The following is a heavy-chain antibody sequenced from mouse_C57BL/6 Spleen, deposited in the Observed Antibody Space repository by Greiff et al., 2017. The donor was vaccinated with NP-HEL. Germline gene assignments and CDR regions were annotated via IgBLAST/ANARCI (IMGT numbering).Heavy chain of an antibody. CDR3: ARPITTDAMDY. V-gene: IGHV1-66*01. Sequence: VQLQQSGPELVKPGASVKISCKASGYSFTSYYIHWVKQRPGQGLEWIGWIYPGSGNTKYNEKFKGKATLTADTSSSTAYMQLSSLTSEDSAVYYCARPITTDAMDYWGQGTSVTVSS. J-gene: IGHJ4*01. CDR1: GYSFTSYY. CDR2: IYPGSGNT. D-gene: IGHD1-2*01.